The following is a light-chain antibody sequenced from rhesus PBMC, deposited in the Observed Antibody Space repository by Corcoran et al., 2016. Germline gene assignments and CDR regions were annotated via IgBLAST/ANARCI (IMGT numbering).Light chain of an antibody. V-gene: IGKV1-22*01. Sequence: DIQMTQSPSSLSASVGDTVTITCRASQGISRWLAWYQQKPGKAPKLLINKASSLQSGVPSRFSGSGSGTDCTLTIRSLQSEDFATYYCQQYSSRYSFGQGTKVEIK. CDR3: QQYSSRYS. CDR2: KAS. CDR1: QGISRW. J-gene: IGKJ2*01.